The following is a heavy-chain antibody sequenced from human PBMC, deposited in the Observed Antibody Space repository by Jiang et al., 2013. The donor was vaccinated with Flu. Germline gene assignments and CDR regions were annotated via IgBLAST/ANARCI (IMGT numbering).Heavy chain of an antibody. J-gene: IGHJ4*02. CDR2: ISAYNGNT. D-gene: IGHD4-17*01. CDR3: ARDSSGETGYFDY. V-gene: IGHV1-18*01. Sequence: WISAYNGNTNYAQKLQGRVTMTTDTSTSTAYMELRSLRSDDTAVYYCARDSSGETGYFDYWGQGTLVTVSS.